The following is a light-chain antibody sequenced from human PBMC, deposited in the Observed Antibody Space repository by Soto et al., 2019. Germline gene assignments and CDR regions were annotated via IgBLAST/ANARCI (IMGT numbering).Light chain of an antibody. CDR2: GAS. J-gene: IGKJ2*01. Sequence: EIVLTQSPGTLSLSPGERATLSCRASQSVSSSYLAWYQQKPGQAPRLLIYGASSRATGIPDRLSGSGSGTAFTLTISRPEPEDFAVYYWQQYGSSPMYTFGQGTKLEIK. V-gene: IGKV3-20*01. CDR3: QQYGSSPMYT. CDR1: QSVSSSY.